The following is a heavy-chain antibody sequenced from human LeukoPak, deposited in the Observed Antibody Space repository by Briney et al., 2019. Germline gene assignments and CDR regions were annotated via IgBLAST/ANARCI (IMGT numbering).Heavy chain of an antibody. J-gene: IGHJ4*02. V-gene: IGHV4-34*01. CDR1: GGSFSGYY. Sequence: SETLSLTCAVYGGSFSGYYWSWIRQPPGKGLEWIGEINHSGSTNYNPSLKSRVTISVDTSKNQFSLKLSSVTAADTAVYYCASAFYDYIWGGYRFSPITYFDYWGQGTLVTVSS. CDR2: INHSGST. CDR3: ASAFYDYIWGGYRFSPITYFDY. D-gene: IGHD3-16*02.